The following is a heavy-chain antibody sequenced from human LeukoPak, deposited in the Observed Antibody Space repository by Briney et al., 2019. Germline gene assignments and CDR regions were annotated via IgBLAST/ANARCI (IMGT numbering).Heavy chain of an antibody. CDR3: ARAVGFNWFDP. V-gene: IGHV1-2*04. Sequence: VASVKVSCKASGYTFTGYYMHWVRQAPGQGLEWMGWINPNSGGTNYAQKFQGWVTMTRDTSISTAYMELSRLRSDDTAVYYCARAVGFNWFDPWGQGTLVTVSS. CDR2: INPNSGGT. D-gene: IGHD2-15*01. CDR1: GYTFTGYY. J-gene: IGHJ5*02.